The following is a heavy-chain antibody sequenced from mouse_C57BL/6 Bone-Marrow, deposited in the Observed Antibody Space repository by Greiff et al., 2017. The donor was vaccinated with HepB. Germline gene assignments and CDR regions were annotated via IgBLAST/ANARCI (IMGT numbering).Heavy chain of an antibody. V-gene: IGHV1-82*01. Sequence: VQLQQSGPELVKPGASVKISCKASGYAFSSSWMNWVKQRPGKGLEWIGRIYPGDGDTNYNGKFKGKATLTADKSSSTAYMQPSSLTSEDSAVYFCARRGYYYAMDYWGQGTSVTVSS. CDR1: GYAFSSSW. CDR2: IYPGDGDT. J-gene: IGHJ4*01. CDR3: ARRGYYYAMDY.